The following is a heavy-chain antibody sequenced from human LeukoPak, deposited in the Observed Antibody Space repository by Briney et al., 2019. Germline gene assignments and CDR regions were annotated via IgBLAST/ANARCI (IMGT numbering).Heavy chain of an antibody. CDR3: ARGATFGGTQGAYYYYGMDV. D-gene: IGHD3-16*01. J-gene: IGHJ6*02. CDR2: ISGSGGST. V-gene: IGHV3-23*01. CDR1: GFTLSSYA. Sequence: HAGGSLRLSCAASGFTLSSYAMSWVRQAPGKGLEWVSAISGSGGSTYYADSVKGRFTISRDNSKNTLYLQMNSLRAEDTAVYYCARGATFGGTQGAYYYYGMDVWGQGTTVTVSS.